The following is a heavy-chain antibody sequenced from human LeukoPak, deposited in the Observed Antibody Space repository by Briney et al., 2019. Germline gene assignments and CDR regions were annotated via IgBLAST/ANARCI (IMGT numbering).Heavy chain of an antibody. CDR1: GFTFNEAW. Sequence: GGSLTLSCAASGFTFNEAWMSWVRQAPGKGLEWVARIKTKTDDGPTEYAAPVKGRFTILRDDSKNTLYLHMNSLKTDDTAVYYCVWSSTWDKRFYLDYWGQGTLVTVSS. CDR3: VWSSTWDKRFYLDY. V-gene: IGHV3-15*01. J-gene: IGHJ4*02. D-gene: IGHD6-13*01. CDR2: IKTKTDDGPT.